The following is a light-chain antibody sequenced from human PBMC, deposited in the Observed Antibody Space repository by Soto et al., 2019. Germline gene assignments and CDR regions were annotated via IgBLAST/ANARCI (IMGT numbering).Light chain of an antibody. CDR2: DVS. CDR1: SSDVGGYDY. CDR3: SSYTSSSTLV. J-gene: IGLJ3*02. V-gene: IGLV2-14*01. Sequence: QPVLTQPASVSGSPGQSITISCTGTSSDVGGYDYVSWYQQYPGKAPKLMIYDVSYRPSGVSDRFSGSKSGNTASLTISGLQAEDEADYYCSSYTSSSTLVFGGGTKLTVL.